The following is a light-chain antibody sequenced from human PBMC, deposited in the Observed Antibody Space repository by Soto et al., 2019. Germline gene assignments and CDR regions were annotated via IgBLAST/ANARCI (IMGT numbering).Light chain of an antibody. CDR1: HSINTSF. CDR3: HQYNNWPRGT. J-gene: IGKJ1*01. V-gene: IGKV3D-15*01. CDR2: AAS. Sequence: EIVLTQSPGTLSLSPGDRATLSCRASHSINTSFLAWFQQKPGQAPRLLIYAASTRATGIPDRFSGSASETEFTLTISSLQSEDFAVYYCHQYNNWPRGTFGQGTKVEIK.